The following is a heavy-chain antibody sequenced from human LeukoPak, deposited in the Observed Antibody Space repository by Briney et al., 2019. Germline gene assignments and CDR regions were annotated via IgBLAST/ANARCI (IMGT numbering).Heavy chain of an antibody. D-gene: IGHD2-15*01. J-gene: IGHJ5*02. V-gene: IGHV4-59*01. CDR2: IYYSGST. CDR3: ASMVAATPIWFDP. CDR1: GGSISSYY. Sequence: SETLSLTCTVSGGSISSYYWSWIRQPPGKGLEWIGYIYYSGSTNYNPSLKSRVTISVDTSKNQFSLKLSSVTAVDTAVYYCASMVAATPIWFDPWGQGTLVTVSS.